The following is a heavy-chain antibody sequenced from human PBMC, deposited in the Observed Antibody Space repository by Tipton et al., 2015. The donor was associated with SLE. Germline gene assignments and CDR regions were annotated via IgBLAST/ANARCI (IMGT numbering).Heavy chain of an antibody. J-gene: IGHJ4*02. D-gene: IGHD5-18*01. CDR2: IAAYNGNT. V-gene: IGHV1-18*01. Sequence: GAEVKKPGASVKVSCKASGYTFTTYAISWVRQAPGQGLEWVGWIAAYNGNTNSAQKLQGRVTMTSDTSTSTAYMELRSLRSDDTAIYYCARVRVDTAMGVFDFWGQGTLVTVSS. CDR1: GYTFTTYA. CDR3: ARVRVDTAMGVFDF.